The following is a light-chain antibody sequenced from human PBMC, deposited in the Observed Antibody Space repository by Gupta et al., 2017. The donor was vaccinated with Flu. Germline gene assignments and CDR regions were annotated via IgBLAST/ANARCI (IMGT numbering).Light chain of an antibody. J-gene: IGKJ2*01. CDR1: QSVSSY. CDR2: DAS. CDR3: QKRSNWPPYT. Sequence: EIVLTQSPATLSLSPGERATLSCRASQSVSSYLAWYQQKPGQAPRLLIYDASNRDTGIPARFSGSGFGTDFTLTISSREQEDFAVYYCQKRSNWPPYTFGQGSKLEIK. V-gene: IGKV3-11*01.